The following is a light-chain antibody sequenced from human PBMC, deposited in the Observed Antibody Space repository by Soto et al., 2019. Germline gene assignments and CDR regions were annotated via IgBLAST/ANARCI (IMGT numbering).Light chain of an antibody. Sequence: QSVLTQPPSVSGAPGQRVTISCTWSSSNIGAGYDVHWYQQLPGTAPKLLIYGNSNRPSGVPDRFSGSKSGTSASLAITGLQAEDEADYYCQSYDSSLSGSEVFGGGTKLTV. J-gene: IGLJ2*01. CDR2: GNS. CDR3: QSYDSSLSGSEV. CDR1: SSNIGAGYD. V-gene: IGLV1-40*01.